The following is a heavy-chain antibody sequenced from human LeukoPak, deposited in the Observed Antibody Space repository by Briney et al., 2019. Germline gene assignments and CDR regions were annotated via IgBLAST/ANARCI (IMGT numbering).Heavy chain of an antibody. D-gene: IGHD3-22*01. J-gene: IGHJ4*02. CDR1: GGSISSYY. Sequence: SQTLSLTCTVSGGSISSYYWSWIRQPAGKGLEWIGRIYTSGSTNYNPSLKSRVTMSVDTSKNQFSLKLSSVTAEDTAVYYCAREPHYYDGSGYYRFDYWGQGTLVTVSS. CDR3: AREPHYYDGSGYYRFDY. V-gene: IGHV4-4*07. CDR2: IYTSGST.